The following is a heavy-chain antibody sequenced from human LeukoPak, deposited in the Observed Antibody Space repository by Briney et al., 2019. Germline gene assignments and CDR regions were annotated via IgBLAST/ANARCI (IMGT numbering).Heavy chain of an antibody. V-gene: IGHV4-39*01. Sequence: PSETLSLTCTVSGGSISSSSYYWGWLRQPPGKGLERIGSIYYRSSTYYNPSLKSRVTISVDTSKNQFSLKLSSVTAADTAVYYCARQSWVVVATWLGAFDSWGQGTMVTVSS. CDR1: GGSISSSSYY. CDR3: ARQSWVVVATWLGAFDS. CDR2: IYYRSST. D-gene: IGHD6-19*01. J-gene: IGHJ3*02.